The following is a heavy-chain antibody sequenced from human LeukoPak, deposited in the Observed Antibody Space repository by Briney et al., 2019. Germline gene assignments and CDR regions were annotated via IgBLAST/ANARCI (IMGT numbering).Heavy chain of an antibody. D-gene: IGHD2-21*01. CDR1: GFTFSSYA. CDR3: AKDFRIGYSAHFDY. J-gene: IGHJ4*02. CDR2: ISYDGSNK. Sequence: GGSLRLSCAASGFTFSSYAMSWVRQAPGKGLEWVAVISYDGSNKYYADSVKGRFTISRDNSKNTLYLQMDSLRGEDTAVYYCAKDFRIGYSAHFDYWGQGALVTVSS. V-gene: IGHV3-30*18.